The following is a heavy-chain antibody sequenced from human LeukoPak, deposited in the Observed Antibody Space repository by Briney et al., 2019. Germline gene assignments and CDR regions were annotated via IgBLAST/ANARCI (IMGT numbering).Heavy chain of an antibody. J-gene: IGHJ4*02. D-gene: IGHD2-2*01. CDR1: GFTFSSYS. V-gene: IGHV3-21*01. CDR3: ARDSPDIVVVPAAMGDDY. Sequence: GGSLRLSCAASGFTFSSYSMNWVRQAPGKGLEWVSSISSSSSYIYYADSVKGRFTISRDNAKNSLYLQMNSLRAEDTAVYYCARDSPDIVVVPAAMGDDYWGQGTLVTVSS. CDR2: ISSSSSYI.